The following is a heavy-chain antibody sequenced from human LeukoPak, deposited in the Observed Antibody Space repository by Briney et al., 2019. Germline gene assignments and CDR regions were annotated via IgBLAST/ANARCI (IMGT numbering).Heavy chain of an antibody. CDR3: ARAHTPITIFGVVQGYYYMDV. Sequence: SVKVSCKASGYTFTGYYIHWVRQAPGPGLEWMGWTNPNSGGTNYAQKFQGRVTMTRDTSISTAYMELSRLRSDDTAVYYCARAHTPITIFGVVQGYYYMDVWGKGTTVTVSS. CDR2: TNPNSGGT. V-gene: IGHV1-2*02. CDR1: GYTFTGYY. D-gene: IGHD3-3*01. J-gene: IGHJ6*03.